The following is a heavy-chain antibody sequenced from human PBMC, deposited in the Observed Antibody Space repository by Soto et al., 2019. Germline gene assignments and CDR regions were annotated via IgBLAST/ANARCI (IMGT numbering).Heavy chain of an antibody. CDR3: ARDQTAYYDFWRGGWFDP. V-gene: IGHV3-30*03. CDR1: GFTFSSYG. D-gene: IGHD3-3*01. Sequence: GGSLRLSCAASGFTFSSYGMHWVRQAPGKGLEWVAVISYDGSTKYYADSVKGRFTISRDNSKNTLYLQRNSLRAEDTVVYYCARDQTAYYDFWRGGWFDPWGQGTLVTVSS. CDR2: ISYDGSTK. J-gene: IGHJ5*02.